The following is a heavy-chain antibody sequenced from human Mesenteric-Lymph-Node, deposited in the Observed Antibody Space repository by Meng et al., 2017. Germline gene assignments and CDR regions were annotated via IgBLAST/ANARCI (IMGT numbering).Heavy chain of an antibody. CDR3: ARALAASNSWGTSNDAFDI. J-gene: IGHJ3*02. Sequence: QDWGERRFRPPRPLALSCGLLGGSLMCDVCSCTRQSPGKGLEWIGEINDSGATNYNPSVKSRVTISIDTSKNQVSLNLYSVTAADTAVYYCARALAASNSWGTSNDAFDIWGQGTVVTVSS. D-gene: IGHD2-2*01. CDR2: INDSGAT. CDR1: GGSLMCDV. V-gene: IGHV4-34*01.